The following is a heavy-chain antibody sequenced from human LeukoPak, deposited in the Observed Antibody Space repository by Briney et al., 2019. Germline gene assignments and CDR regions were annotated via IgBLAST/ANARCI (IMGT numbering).Heavy chain of an antibody. CDR2: IKSKTDGGTT. Sequence: GGSLRLSCAASGFTFSNAWMSWVRQAPGKGLVWVGRIKSKTDGGTTDYAAPVKGRFTISRDDSKNTLYLQMNSLKTEDTAVYYCTTGFIRFGEFSRSDYWGQGTLVTVSS. J-gene: IGHJ4*02. CDR3: TTGFIRFGEFSRSDY. D-gene: IGHD3-10*01. V-gene: IGHV3-15*01. CDR1: GFTFSNAW.